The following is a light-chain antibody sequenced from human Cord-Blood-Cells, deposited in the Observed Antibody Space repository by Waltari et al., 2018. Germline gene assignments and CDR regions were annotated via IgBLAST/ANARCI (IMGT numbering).Light chain of an antibody. CDR2: AAS. CDR3: QQSYSTLLT. CDR1: QSISSY. J-gene: IGKJ4*01. V-gene: IGKV1-39*01. Sequence: DIQMTQSPSSLSAAVGDRVTINCRARQSISSYLNWYQQKPGKAPKLLIYAASSLQSGVPSRFSGSGSGTDFTLTISSLQPEDFATYYCQQSYSTLLTFGGGTKVEIK.